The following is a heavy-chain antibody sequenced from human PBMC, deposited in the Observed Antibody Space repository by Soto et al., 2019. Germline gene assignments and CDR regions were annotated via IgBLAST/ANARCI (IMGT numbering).Heavy chain of an antibody. Sequence: GGSLRLSCAASGFTFSSYSMNWVRQAPGKGLEWVSFISSSSITIYYADSVKGRFTISRDNAKNSLYLQMNSLRAEDTSVYYCARGSMVRGVTSGDAFDIWGQGTMVTVSS. J-gene: IGHJ3*02. V-gene: IGHV3-48*01. CDR3: ARGSMVRGVTSGDAFDI. D-gene: IGHD3-10*01. CDR2: ISSSSITI. CDR1: GFTFSSYS.